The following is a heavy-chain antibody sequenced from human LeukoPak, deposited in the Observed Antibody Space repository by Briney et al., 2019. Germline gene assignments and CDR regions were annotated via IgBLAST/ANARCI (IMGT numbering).Heavy chain of an antibody. CDR1: GGSISSYY. CDR2: IYYSGST. D-gene: IGHD4-17*01. V-gene: IGHV4-59*01. J-gene: IGHJ3*02. Sequence: PSETLSLTCTVSGGSISSYYWSWIRQPPGKGLEWIGYIYYSGSTNYNPSRKSRVTISVDTSKNQFSLKLSSVTAADTAVYYCARDIYGAFDIWGQGTMVTVSS. CDR3: ARDIYGAFDI.